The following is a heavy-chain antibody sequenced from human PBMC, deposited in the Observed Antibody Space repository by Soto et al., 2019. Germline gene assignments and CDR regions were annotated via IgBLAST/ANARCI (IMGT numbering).Heavy chain of an antibody. Sequence: SVKVSCKASGGTFSSYAISWVRQAPGQGLEWMGGIIPIFGTANYAQKFQGRVTITADESTSTAYMELSSLRSEDTAVYYCARTDYYYDSSGYFPGMDVWGQGTTVTV. D-gene: IGHD3-22*01. CDR2: IIPIFGTA. J-gene: IGHJ6*02. CDR1: GGTFSSYA. V-gene: IGHV1-69*13. CDR3: ARTDYYYDSSGYFPGMDV.